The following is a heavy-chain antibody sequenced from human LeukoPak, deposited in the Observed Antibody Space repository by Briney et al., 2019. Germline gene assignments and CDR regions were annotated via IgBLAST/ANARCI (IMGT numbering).Heavy chain of an antibody. J-gene: IGHJ4*02. CDR3: ARQRVNYYDSSGYPHFDY. D-gene: IGHD3-22*01. Sequence: SETLSLTCAVYGGSFSGYYWSWIRQPPGKGLEWSGEINHSGSTNYNPSLKSRVTISVDTSKNQFSLKLSSVTAADTAVNYCARQRVNYYDSSGYPHFDYWGQGTLVTVSS. V-gene: IGHV4-34*01. CDR2: INHSGST. CDR1: GGSFSGYY.